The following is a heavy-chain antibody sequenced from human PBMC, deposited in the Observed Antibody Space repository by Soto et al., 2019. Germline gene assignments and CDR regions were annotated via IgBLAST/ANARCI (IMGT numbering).Heavy chain of an antibody. CDR2: VNYGGST. Sequence: QVQLHQWGAGLLKPSETLSLTCAVSGGSFSGYFWGWIRKPPGKGLEWIGEVNYGGSTNYTPSLKGRLTMAVDTYKNQVSLRLTSVTAADTAVYFCVRGGLSGSSWYYFDFWGQGSLVAVSS. CDR1: GGSFSGYF. J-gene: IGHJ4*02. V-gene: IGHV4-34*01. CDR3: VRGGLSGSSWYYFDF. D-gene: IGHD6-13*01.